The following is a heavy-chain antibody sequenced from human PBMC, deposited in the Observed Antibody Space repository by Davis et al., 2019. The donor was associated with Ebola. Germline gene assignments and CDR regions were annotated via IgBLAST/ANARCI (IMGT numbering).Heavy chain of an antibody. J-gene: IGHJ4*02. CDR3: AAENGWLDGLDY. CDR1: GFILTNYA. D-gene: IGHD3-22*01. V-gene: IGHV1-58*01. CDR2: IVVGSGNT. Sequence: SVKVSCKASGFILTNYAFHWVRQAPGQRLEWIGWIVVGSGNTNYAQKFQERVTITRDMSTSTAYMELSSLRSEDTAVYYCAAENGWLDGLDYWGQGTLVTVSS.